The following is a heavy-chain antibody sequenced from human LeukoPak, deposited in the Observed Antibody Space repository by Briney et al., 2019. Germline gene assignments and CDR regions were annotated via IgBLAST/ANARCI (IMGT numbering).Heavy chain of an antibody. D-gene: IGHD6-13*01. CDR1: GFTFNNYG. V-gene: IGHV3-30*02. CDR2: IRYNGNNQ. J-gene: IGHJ4*02. CDR3: ARDLMGIAYRGAFYY. Sequence: GGSLRLSCAASGFTFNNYGMHWVRQAPGKGLEWVAFIRYNGNNQYYADSVKGRFAISRDNSKNTLYLQMNSLRAEDTAVYYCARDLMGIAYRGAFYYWGQGTLVTVSS.